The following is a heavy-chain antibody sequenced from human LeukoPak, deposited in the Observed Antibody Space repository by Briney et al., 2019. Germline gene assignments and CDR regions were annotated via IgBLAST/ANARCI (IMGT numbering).Heavy chain of an antibody. CDR1: GIAFSSSW. V-gene: IGHV3-74*01. J-gene: IGHJ5*02. Sequence: GGSLRLSCAASGIAFSSSWMHWVRQAPGKGLVWVSRISSDGSNIIYADSVKGRFTISRDNAKNTLYLQMNSLRAEDTAVYYCARDQSVRGPITVDLWGQGTLVTVSS. CDR2: ISSDGSNI. D-gene: IGHD3-10*01. CDR3: ARDQSVRGPITVDL.